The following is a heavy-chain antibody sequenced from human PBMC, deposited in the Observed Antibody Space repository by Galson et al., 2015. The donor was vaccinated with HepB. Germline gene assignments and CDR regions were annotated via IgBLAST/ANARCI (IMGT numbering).Heavy chain of an antibody. J-gene: IGHJ6*02. CDR1: GHTFTSYG. CDR2: ISAYNGNT. CDR3: ARGRVGTVTTYYYYYYGMDV. D-gene: IGHD4-11*01. Sequence: SVKVSCKASGHTFTSYGISWVRQAPGQGLEWMGWISAYNGNTNYAQKLQGRVTMTTDTSTSTAYMELRSLRSDDTAVYYCARGRVGTVTTYYYYYYGMDVWGQGTTVTVSS. V-gene: IGHV1-18*01.